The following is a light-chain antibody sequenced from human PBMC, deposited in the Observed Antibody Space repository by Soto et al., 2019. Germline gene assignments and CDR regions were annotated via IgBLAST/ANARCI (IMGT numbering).Light chain of an antibody. CDR1: QSVSSN. J-gene: IGKJ1*01. CDR2: GAS. CDR3: QQYHNWPMT. Sequence: EIVMTQSPATLSVSPGERATLSCRASQSVSSNLAWYQQKPGQAPRLLIYGASTRATCIPARFSGSGSGTEFTLTLSCLQSDDFGVYYSQQYHNWPMTFGQETQVEIE. V-gene: IGKV3-15*01.